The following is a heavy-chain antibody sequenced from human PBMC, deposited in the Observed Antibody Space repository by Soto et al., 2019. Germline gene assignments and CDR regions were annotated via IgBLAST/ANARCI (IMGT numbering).Heavy chain of an antibody. CDR2: IRSKANSYAT. CDR1: GFTFSGSA. J-gene: IGHJ4*02. D-gene: IGHD6-19*01. Sequence: GGSLRLSCAASGFTFSGSAMHWVRQASGKGLEWVGRIRSKANSYATAYAASVKGRFTISRDDSKNTAYLQMNSLKTEDTAVYYCTRQVGSSGWYLDYYVDYWGQGTLVTVSS. CDR3: TRQVGSSGWYLDYYVDY. V-gene: IGHV3-73*01.